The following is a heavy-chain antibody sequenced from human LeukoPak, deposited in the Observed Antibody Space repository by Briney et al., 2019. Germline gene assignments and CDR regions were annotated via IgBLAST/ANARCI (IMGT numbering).Heavy chain of an antibody. CDR2: INPNSGGT. V-gene: IGHV1-2*02. CDR3: ARVSVATTSTFDY. CDR1: GYTFTGYY. D-gene: IGHD5-24*01. Sequence: ASVKVSCKASGYTFTGYYMHWVRQAPGQGLEWMGWINPNSGGTNYAQKFQGRVTMTRDTSISTAYMELSRLRSDDTAVYYCARVSVATTSTFDYWGQGTLVTVSS. J-gene: IGHJ4*02.